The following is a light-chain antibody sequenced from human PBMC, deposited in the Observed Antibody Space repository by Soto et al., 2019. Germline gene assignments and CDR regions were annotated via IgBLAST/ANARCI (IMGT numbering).Light chain of an antibody. Sequence: QSALTQPRSVSGSTGLSVTISCTGSSSDVGGYNYVSWYQQHPGKAPKLMIYDVSKRPSGVPDRFSGSKSGNTASLTISGLQAEDESDYYCCSYAGSYTWVFGGGTKLTVL. V-gene: IGLV2-11*01. CDR1: SSDVGGYNY. J-gene: IGLJ3*02. CDR3: CSYAGSYTWV. CDR2: DVS.